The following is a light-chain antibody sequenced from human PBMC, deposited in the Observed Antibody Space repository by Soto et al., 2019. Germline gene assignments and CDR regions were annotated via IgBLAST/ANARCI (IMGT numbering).Light chain of an antibody. CDR2: GAA. CDR3: RQYGTSLT. V-gene: IGKV3-20*01. CDR1: HSVTSNY. Sequence: EIVLTQSPGTLSLSPGERATLSCRASHSVTSNYLAWSQHKPGQAPRYLIYGAAIRSTGIADRFSGSGSGTYITLTISRREPEDFAVYYCRQYGTSLTFGQGTKREIK. J-gene: IGKJ2*01.